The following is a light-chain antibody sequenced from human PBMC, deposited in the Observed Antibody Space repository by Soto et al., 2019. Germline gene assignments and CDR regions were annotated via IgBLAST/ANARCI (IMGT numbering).Light chain of an antibody. Sequence: EIVLTQSPGTLSLSPGERATLSCRASQTIRSNYLAWYQQKPGQAPRLLMFDASSRAPGIPDRFRGSASGTDFTLTITRLDPEDFAVYYCQQYGNSVTFGGGTKVDIK. V-gene: IGKV3-20*01. CDR2: DAS. CDR3: QQYGNSVT. CDR1: QTIRSNY. J-gene: IGKJ4*01.